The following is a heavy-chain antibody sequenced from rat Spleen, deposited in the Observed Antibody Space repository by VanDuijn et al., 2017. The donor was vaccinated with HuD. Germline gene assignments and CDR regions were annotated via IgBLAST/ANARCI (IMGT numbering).Heavy chain of an antibody. V-gene: IGHV5-25*01. CDR1: GLSFSNYD. J-gene: IGHJ2*01. CDR2: INPDGGST. Sequence: EVQLVESGGGLVQPGRSMKLSCAASGLSFSNYDMAWVRQAPTKGLEWVASINPDGGSTYYSDSVRGRFTISRENAKSTLYLQINSLRSEDTATYYCARQDYGYNYDYWGQGVMVTVSS. CDR3: ARQDYGYNYDY. D-gene: IGHD1-9*01.